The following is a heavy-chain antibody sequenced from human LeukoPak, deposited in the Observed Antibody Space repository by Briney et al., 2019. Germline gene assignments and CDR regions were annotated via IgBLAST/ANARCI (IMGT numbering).Heavy chain of an antibody. CDR2: IYAGGGT. Sequence: GGSLRLSCAASGFTFSSYGMHWVRQAPGKGLEWVSVIYAGGGTYYADSVKGRFTISRDSSMNTLYLQMNSLRVEDTAVYYCARDLXXXXXGMXV. CDR1: GFTFSSYG. V-gene: IGHV3-NL1*01. J-gene: IGHJ6*01. CDR3: ARDLXXXXXGMXV.